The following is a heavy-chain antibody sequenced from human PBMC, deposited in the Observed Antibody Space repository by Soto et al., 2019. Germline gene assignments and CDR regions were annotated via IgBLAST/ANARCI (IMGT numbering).Heavy chain of an antibody. D-gene: IGHD3-10*01. CDR3: DSVHPRGVAVVRDY. CDR2: ISGFNGQT. J-gene: IGHJ4*02. Sequence: QVQLVQSGPEVKKPGASVKVSCKASGNTFASHGFSWVRQAPGQGLEWMGWISGFNGQTNYARKFQGTDTLTTDTSTSTAYMELWSLTYDDTAVHFCDSVHPRGVAVVRDYWGQGSLVTGSS. CDR1: GNTFASHG. V-gene: IGHV1-18*01.